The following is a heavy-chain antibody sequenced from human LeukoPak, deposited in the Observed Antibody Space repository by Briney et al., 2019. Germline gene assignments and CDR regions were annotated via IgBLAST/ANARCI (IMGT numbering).Heavy chain of an antibody. V-gene: IGHV1-69*05. Sequence: SVKISCKASGGTFSSYAIGWVRQAPGQGLEWMGGIIPIFGTANYAQKFQGRVTITTDESTSTAYMELSSLRSEDTAVYCCARDTYGDGIDYWGQGTLVTVSS. CDR2: IIPIFGTA. D-gene: IGHD4-17*01. CDR3: ARDTYGDGIDY. J-gene: IGHJ4*02. CDR1: GGTFSSYA.